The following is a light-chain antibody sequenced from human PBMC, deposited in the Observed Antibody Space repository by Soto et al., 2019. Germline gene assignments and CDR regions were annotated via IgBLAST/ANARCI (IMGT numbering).Light chain of an antibody. V-gene: IGKV3-11*01. CDR1: QSVGSY. CDR2: DAS. J-gene: IGKJ4*01. CDR3: QQRTNWPPVT. Sequence: EIVLTQSPATLSLSPGERATLSCRASQSVGSYLAWYQQKPGQAPRLLTYDASTRATGITARFSGSGSGTHVTLTISSLETEDVAVYFCQQRTNWPPVTFGGGTKVEIK.